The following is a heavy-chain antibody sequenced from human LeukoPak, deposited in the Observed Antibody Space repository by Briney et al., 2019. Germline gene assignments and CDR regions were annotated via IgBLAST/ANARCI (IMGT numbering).Heavy chain of an antibody. Sequence: GASVKVSCKASGGTFSTYAISWVRQAPGQGLEWMGWISAYNGNTNYAQKLQGRVTMTTDTSTSTAYMELRSLRSDDTAVYYCARDISPLGSSGRGVGSYWGQGTLVTVSS. CDR3: ARDISPLGSSGRGVGSY. V-gene: IGHV1-18*01. CDR1: GGTFSTYA. D-gene: IGHD6-19*01. CDR2: ISAYNGNT. J-gene: IGHJ4*02.